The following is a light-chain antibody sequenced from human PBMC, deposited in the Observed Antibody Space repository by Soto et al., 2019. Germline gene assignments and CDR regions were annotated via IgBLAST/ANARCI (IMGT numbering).Light chain of an antibody. CDR2: DAS. Sequence: DIQMTQSPSTLSASVGDRVTITCRASQSISSWLAWYQQKPGKAPKLLIYDASSLESGVPSRFSGSGSGTEFTLTISSLQPGDFAAYDRQQYNSYSRTFGQGTKVEIQ. CDR3: QQYNSYSRT. CDR1: QSISSW. J-gene: IGKJ1*01. V-gene: IGKV1-5*01.